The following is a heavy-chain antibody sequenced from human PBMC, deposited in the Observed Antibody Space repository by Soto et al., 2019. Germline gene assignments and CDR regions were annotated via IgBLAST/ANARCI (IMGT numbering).Heavy chain of an antibody. CDR3: ARPHGTAAMLRAFDL. V-gene: IGHV4-34*01. J-gene: IGHJ3*01. CDR2: INHSGST. Sequence: SETLSLTCAVYGGSFSGYYWSWIRQPPGKGLEWIGEINHSGSTNYNPSLKSRVTISVDTSKNQFSLKLSSVTAADTAVYYCARPHGTAAMLRAFDLWGQGTMVNVS. CDR1: GGSFSGYY. D-gene: IGHD2-2*01.